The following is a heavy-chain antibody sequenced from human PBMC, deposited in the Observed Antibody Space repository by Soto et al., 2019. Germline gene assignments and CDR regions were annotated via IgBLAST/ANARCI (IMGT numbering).Heavy chain of an antibody. CDR1: GYTFTSYD. J-gene: IGHJ3*02. V-gene: IGHV1-8*01. D-gene: IGHD1-26*01. CDR3: ARERSSGAVDI. Sequence: QVQLVQSGAEVKKPGASVKVSCKTSGYTFTSYDINWVRQATGQGLEWMGWMNPNSGNTAYAQKFQVRVTMTRNTAISTASLELSSLRSEDTSVYYCARERSSGAVDIWGQGTMVTVSS. CDR2: MNPNSGNT.